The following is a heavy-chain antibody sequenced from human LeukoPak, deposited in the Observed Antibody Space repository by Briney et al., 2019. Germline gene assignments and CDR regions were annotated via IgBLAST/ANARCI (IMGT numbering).Heavy chain of an antibody. J-gene: IGHJ5*02. D-gene: IGHD3-10*01. CDR1: GGSISSGDYY. V-gene: IGHV4-30-4*01. CDR3: ARSSGYYGSGSYVDP. Sequence: PSETLSLTCTVSGGSISSGDYYWTWIRQPPGKGLEWIGYIYYSGATYYNPSLKSRATISVDTSKNQFSLKLSSVTAADTAVYYCARSSGYYGSGSYVDPWGQGTLVTVSS. CDR2: IYYSGAT.